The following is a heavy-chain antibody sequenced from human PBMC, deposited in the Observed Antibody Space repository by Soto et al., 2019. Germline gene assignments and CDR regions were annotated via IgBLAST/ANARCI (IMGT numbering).Heavy chain of an antibody. Sequence: QMQLQESGPGLVKPSETLSLTCTVSGGYTSSGSYYWGWIRQPPGKGLEWIGSIYYSGNTYYNPSLKSRVTISVDTSKNQFSLKLNSVTAADTAVYHGAIQDRDFSPPGWFDPWGQGTLVTVSS. CDR3: AIQDRDFSPPGWFDP. CDR1: GGYTSSGSYY. CDR2: IYYSGNT. V-gene: IGHV4-39*01. J-gene: IGHJ5*02. D-gene: IGHD3-3*01.